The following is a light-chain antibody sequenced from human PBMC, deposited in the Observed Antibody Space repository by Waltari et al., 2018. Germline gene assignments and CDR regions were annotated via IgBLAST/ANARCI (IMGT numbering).Light chain of an antibody. CDR1: QSVSSY. Sequence: EIVLTQSPATLSLSPGERATLSCRASQSVSSYLAWYQQKPGQAPRLLIYDASNRATVIPARFSGSVSGTDFTLTISSLEPEDFAVYYCQQRSNWLALTFGGGTKVEIK. CDR2: DAS. J-gene: IGKJ4*01. CDR3: QQRSNWLALT. V-gene: IGKV3-11*01.